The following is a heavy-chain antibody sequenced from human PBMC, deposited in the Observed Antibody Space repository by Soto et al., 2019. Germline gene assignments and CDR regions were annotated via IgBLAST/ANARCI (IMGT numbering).Heavy chain of an antibody. CDR1: GFTFSSYG. CDR3: ASAPGAYYFDY. V-gene: IGHV3-33*01. CDR2: IWYDGSNK. J-gene: IGHJ4*02. Sequence: QVQLVESGGGVVQPGRSLRLSCAASGFTFSSYGMHWVRQAPGKGLEGVAVIWYDGSNKYYADSVKGRFTISRDNSKNTLYLQMNSLRAEDTAVYYCASAPGAYYFDYWGQGTLVTVSS. D-gene: IGHD3-10*01.